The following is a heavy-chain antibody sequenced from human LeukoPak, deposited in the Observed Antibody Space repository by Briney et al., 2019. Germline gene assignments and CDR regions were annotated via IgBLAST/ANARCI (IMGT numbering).Heavy chain of an antibody. D-gene: IGHD2-15*01. V-gene: IGHV4-39*01. J-gene: IGHJ3*01. CDR2: IYFNGIT. CDR3: ARPRVVGGIDAFDV. CDR1: GGSMTASTYY. Sequence: SETLSLTCTVSGGSMTASTYYWGWIRQPPGKGLEWLGSIYFNGITFYNPSLKSRLTISVDTSKSQFSLRLNSVIDADTAVYYCARPRVVGGIDAFDVWGQGTVVSVSS.